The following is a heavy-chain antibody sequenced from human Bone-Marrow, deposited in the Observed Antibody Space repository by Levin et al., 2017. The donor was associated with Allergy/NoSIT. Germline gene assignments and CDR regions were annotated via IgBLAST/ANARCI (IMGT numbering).Heavy chain of an antibody. J-gene: IGHJ6*02. Sequence: GGSLRLSCAASGFNFSTYNMNWVRQAPGKGLEWVSSITRSSDYMYYADSVKGRFTISRDNAKNSLVLQMNSLRVDDTAVYYCAKARTYGILWNYGMDVWGQGTTVTVSS. CDR1: GFNFSTYN. D-gene: IGHD4-17*01. CDR2: ITRSSDYM. V-gene: IGHV3-21*01. CDR3: AKARTYGILWNYGMDV.